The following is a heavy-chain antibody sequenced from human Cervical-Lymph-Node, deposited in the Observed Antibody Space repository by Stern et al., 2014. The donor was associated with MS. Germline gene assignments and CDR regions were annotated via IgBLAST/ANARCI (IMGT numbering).Heavy chain of an antibody. CDR1: GYTFTSYG. J-gene: IGHJ5*02. Sequence: QVQLVESGAEVKKPGASVKVSCKASGYTFTSYGISWVRQAPGQGLEWMGWISAYNGNTNYAQKLQGRVTMTTDTSTSTAYMELRSLRSDDTAVYYCARVPRGYSGYEGTNWFDPWGQGTLVTVSS. CDR3: ARVPRGYSGYEGTNWFDP. CDR2: ISAYNGNT. V-gene: IGHV1-18*04. D-gene: IGHD5-12*01.